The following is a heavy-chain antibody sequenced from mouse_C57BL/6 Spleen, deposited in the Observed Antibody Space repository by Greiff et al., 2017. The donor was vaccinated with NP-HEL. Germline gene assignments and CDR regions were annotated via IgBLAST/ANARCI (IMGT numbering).Heavy chain of an antibody. V-gene: IGHV1-42*01. CDR2: INPSTGGT. J-gene: IGHJ2*01. Sequence: EVKLQESGPELVKPGASVKISCKASGYSFTGYYMNWVKQSPEKSLEWIGEINPSTGGTTYNQKFKAKATLTVDKSSSTAYMQLKSLTSEDSAVYYCARYGTTVVATRYFDYWGQGTTLTVSS. CDR1: GYSFTGYY. D-gene: IGHD1-1*01. CDR3: ARYGTTVVATRYFDY.